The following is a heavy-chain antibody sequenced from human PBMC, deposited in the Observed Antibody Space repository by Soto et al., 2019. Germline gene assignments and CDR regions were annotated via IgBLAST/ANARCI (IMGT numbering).Heavy chain of an antibody. Sequence: QVHLVQSGAEVKKPGASVKVSCKASGYTFTSYGITWVRQAPGQGLEWMGWISAHHGNTDYAQKLQGRVIVTRDTATSTAYMELRSLRSDDTAVYYCARGRYGDYWGKGALVTVSS. J-gene: IGHJ4*02. CDR2: ISAHHGNT. CDR3: ARGRYGDY. CDR1: GYTFTSYG. V-gene: IGHV1-18*01. D-gene: IGHD1-26*01.